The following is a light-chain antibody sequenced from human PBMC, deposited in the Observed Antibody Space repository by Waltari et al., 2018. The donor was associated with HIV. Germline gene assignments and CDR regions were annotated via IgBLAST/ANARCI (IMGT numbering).Light chain of an antibody. Sequence: DIQMTQYPSSLSASVGDRVTITCRASQAISNSLAWYQQKPGKVPQLLIYAASTLQSGVPSRFSGFGSGTNFTLAITSIRPGDVATYFCQNYNNVPRTFGQGTKVEIK. CDR1: QAISNS. CDR2: AAS. J-gene: IGKJ1*01. CDR3: QNYNNVPRT. V-gene: IGKV1-27*01.